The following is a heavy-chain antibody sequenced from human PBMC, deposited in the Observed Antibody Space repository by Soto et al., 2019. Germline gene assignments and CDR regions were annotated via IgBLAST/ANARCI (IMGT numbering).Heavy chain of an antibody. V-gene: IGHV3-23*01. D-gene: IGHD1-1*01. CDR2: VTGSGGSA. CDR1: GFTFTTYA. CDR3: AKDRTTMYDGFDI. J-gene: IGHJ3*02. Sequence: PGGSLRLSCAASGFTFTTYAMTWVRQAPGKGLKWVSTVTGSGGSAYYADSVQGRFTISRDNSKNTVYLQMNSLRADDTAIYYCAKDRTTMYDGFDIWGQGPMVTVS.